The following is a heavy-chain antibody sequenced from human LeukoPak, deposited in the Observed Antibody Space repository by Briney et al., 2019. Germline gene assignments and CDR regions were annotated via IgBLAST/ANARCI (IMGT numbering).Heavy chain of an antibody. V-gene: IGHV4-61*08. CDR2: IYYSGST. D-gene: IGHD3-22*01. Sequence: SETLSLTCSVSGGSISTGAYYWGWIRQPPGKGLEWAGYIYYSGSTNYNPSLKSRVTISIDTSENQFSLRLNSVTAADTALYFCARVTKSSGYYLDVWGKGTTVTISS. J-gene: IGHJ6*03. CDR3: ARVTKSSGYYLDV. CDR1: GGSISTGAYY.